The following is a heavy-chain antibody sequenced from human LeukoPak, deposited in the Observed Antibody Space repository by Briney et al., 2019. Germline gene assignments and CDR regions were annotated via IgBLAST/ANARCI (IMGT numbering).Heavy chain of an antibody. D-gene: IGHD2-15*01. CDR1: GYTFTSYG. Sequence: ASVKVSCKASGYTFTSYGISWVRQAPGQGPEWMGWISAYNGNTNYVQKLQGRVTMTTDTSTSTAYMELRSLRSDDTAVYYCARRYCSGGSCYSRSPFDYWGQGTLVTVSS. CDR3: ARRYCSGGSCYSRSPFDY. J-gene: IGHJ4*02. CDR2: ISAYNGNT. V-gene: IGHV1-18*01.